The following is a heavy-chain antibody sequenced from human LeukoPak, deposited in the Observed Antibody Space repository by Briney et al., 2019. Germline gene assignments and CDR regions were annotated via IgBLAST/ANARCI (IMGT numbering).Heavy chain of an antibody. D-gene: IGHD3-10*01. V-gene: IGHV3-33*06. CDR1: GFTFSSYG. Sequence: PGRSLRLSCAASGFTFSSYGMHWVRQAPGKGLEWVAVIWYDGSNKYYADSAKGRFTISRDNSKNTLYLQMNSLRAEGTAVYYCAKAGSFANWFDPWGQGTLVTVSS. CDR3: AKAGSFANWFDP. CDR2: IWYDGSNK. J-gene: IGHJ5*02.